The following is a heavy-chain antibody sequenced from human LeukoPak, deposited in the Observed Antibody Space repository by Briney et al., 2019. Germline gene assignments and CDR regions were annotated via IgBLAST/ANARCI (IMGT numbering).Heavy chain of an antibody. CDR2: IIPILGIA. J-gene: IGHJ4*02. D-gene: IGHD5-24*01. CDR1: GGTFSSYA. Sequence: ALVKVSCKASGGTFSSYAISWVRQAPGQGLEWMGRIIPILGIANYAQKFQGRVTITADKSTSTAYMELSSLRSEDTAVYYCARDPRDGYNDGFSSFDYWGQGTLVTVSS. CDR3: ARDPRDGYNDGFSSFDY. V-gene: IGHV1-69*04.